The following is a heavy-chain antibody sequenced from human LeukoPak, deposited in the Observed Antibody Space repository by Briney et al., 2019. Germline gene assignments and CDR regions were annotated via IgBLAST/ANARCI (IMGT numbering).Heavy chain of an antibody. D-gene: IGHD1-7*01. Sequence: PGGSLRLSCAASGFTFTSYEMNWVRQAPGKGLQWVSYISISGSTIYYADSVKGRFTISRDNAKNSLYLQPNSLRVEDTAVYYCARKTGTMSFDYWGQGTLVTVSS. CDR3: ARKTGTMSFDY. J-gene: IGHJ4*02. CDR2: ISISGSTI. CDR1: GFTFTSYE. V-gene: IGHV3-48*03.